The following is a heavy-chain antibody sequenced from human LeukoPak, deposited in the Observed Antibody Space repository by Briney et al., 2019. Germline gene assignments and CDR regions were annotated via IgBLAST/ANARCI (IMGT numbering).Heavy chain of an antibody. Sequence: SETLSLTCTVSGGSFSGYYWNWIRHPSGKGLEWIGYVYYSGSTNYSPSLQGRLTISVDTSTNQFSLNLRSVTAADTAVYYCARATSWDRNNGMDVWGQGTSVIVSS. CDR1: GGSFSGYY. V-gene: IGHV4-59*01. J-gene: IGHJ6*02. CDR3: ARATSWDRNNGMDV. D-gene: IGHD1-1*01. CDR2: VYYSGST.